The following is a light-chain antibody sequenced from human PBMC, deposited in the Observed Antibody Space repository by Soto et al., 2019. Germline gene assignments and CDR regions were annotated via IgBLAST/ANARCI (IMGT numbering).Light chain of an antibody. J-gene: IGKJ5*01. V-gene: IGKV1-39*01. CDR1: RTVYKY. Sequence: DIQMTQSPSSLSASVGDRVTITCRASRTVYKYLNWYQQKPGKAPKLLIYDASTLESGVPSRFSGSGSETEFTLTISRLQPDDFATYFCHSRAFGQGTRL. CDR3: HSRA. CDR2: DAS.